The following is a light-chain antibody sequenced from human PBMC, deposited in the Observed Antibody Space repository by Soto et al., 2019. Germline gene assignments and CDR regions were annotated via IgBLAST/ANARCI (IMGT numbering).Light chain of an antibody. J-gene: IGKJ3*01. CDR2: AAS. CDR1: QGISSY. Sequence: IQSTQSPSSLSASVGDRVTITCRASQGISSYLAWYQQKPGKAPKLLIYAASTLQSGVPSRFSGSGSGTDFTLTISSLQPEDFATYYCQQLTFGPGTKVDIK. V-gene: IGKV1-9*01. CDR3: QQLT.